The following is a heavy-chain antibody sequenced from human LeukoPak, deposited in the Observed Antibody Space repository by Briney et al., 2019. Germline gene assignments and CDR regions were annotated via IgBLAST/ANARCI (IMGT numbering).Heavy chain of an antibody. CDR1: GGSVSSGSYY. Sequence: PSETLSLTCTVSGGSVSSGSYYWSWIRQPPGKGLEWIGYIYYSGSTDYNPSLKSRVTISVDTSKNQFSLKLSSVTAADTAVYYCARGVRYSGYDSFSPVDYWGQGTLVTVSS. D-gene: IGHD5-12*01. V-gene: IGHV4-61*01. CDR2: IYYSGST. CDR3: ARGVRYSGYDSFSPVDY. J-gene: IGHJ4*02.